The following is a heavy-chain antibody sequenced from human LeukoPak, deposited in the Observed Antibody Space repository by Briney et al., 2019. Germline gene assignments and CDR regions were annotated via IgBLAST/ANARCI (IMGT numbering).Heavy chain of an antibody. V-gene: IGHV4-4*07. Sequence: SETLSLTCTVSGGSFNSYYWSWIRQPAGKGLEWIGRIYTSGSTIHNPSLKSRVTMSVDTSKNQFSLKLSSVTAADTAVYYCARGGFFGSGSLFDSWGQGTLVTVSS. CDR3: ARGGFFGSGSLFDS. CDR2: IYTSGST. J-gene: IGHJ4*02. D-gene: IGHD3-10*01. CDR1: GGSFNSYY.